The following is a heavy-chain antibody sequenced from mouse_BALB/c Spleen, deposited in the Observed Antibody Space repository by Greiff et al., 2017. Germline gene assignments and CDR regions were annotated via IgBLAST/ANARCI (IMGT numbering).Heavy chain of an antibody. Sequence: EVQVVESGGGLVQPGGSLRLSCATSGFTFTDYYMSWVRQPPGKALEWLGFIRNKANGYTTEYSASVKGRFTISRDNSQSILYLQMNTLRAEDSATYYCARSFITTVVAPFGYWGQGTTLTVSS. CDR3: ARSFITTVVAPFGY. CDR1: GFTFTDYY. CDR2: IRNKANGYTT. V-gene: IGHV7-3*02. D-gene: IGHD1-1*01. J-gene: IGHJ2*01.